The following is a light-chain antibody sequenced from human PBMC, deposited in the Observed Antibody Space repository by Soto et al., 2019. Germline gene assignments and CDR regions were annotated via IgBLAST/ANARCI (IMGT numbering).Light chain of an antibody. J-gene: IGKJ1*01. CDR2: GAS. V-gene: IGKV3-15*01. CDR1: QSIGSN. Sequence: IVMALSPATLSVSQGERATLSCRASQSIGSNVAWYQQKPGQAPRLLIYGASSRVTGIPARFSGSGSGTEFTLTISSLQPDDFATYYCQQYNSEGTFGQGTKVDI. CDR3: QQYNSEGT.